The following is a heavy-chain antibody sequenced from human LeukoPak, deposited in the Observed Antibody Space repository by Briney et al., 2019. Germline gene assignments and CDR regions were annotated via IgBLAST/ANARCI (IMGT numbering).Heavy chain of an antibody. Sequence: VKGRFTISRDNSKNTLYLQMNSLRAEDTAVYYCARPLRERAVTTCGFDLWGQGTMVTVSS. V-gene: IGHV3-30*01. D-gene: IGHD4-17*01. J-gene: IGHJ3*01. CDR3: ARPLRERAVTTCGFDL.